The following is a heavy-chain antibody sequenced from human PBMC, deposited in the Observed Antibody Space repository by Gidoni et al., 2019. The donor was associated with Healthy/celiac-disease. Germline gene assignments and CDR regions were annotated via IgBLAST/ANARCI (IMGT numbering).Heavy chain of an antibody. CDR2: ISYDGSNK. CDR3: AKPMYSSGWGDY. D-gene: IGHD6-19*01. CDR1: GFTFSSYG. Sequence: QVQLVESGGGVVQPGRSLSLSCAASGFTFSSYGMHWVRQAQGKGLEWVAVISYDGSNKYYADSVKGRFTISRDNSKNTLYLQMNSLRAEDTAVYYCAKPMYSSGWGDYWGQGTLVTVSS. V-gene: IGHV3-30*18. J-gene: IGHJ4*02.